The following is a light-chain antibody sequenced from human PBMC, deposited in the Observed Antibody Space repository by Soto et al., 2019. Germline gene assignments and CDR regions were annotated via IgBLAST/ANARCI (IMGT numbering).Light chain of an antibody. CDR3: QVWDSTTAVL. CDR2: RDY. J-gene: IGLJ2*01. Sequence: SYELTQPLSVSVVLGQTARITCGGSNIGSKSVHWYQKRPGQAPVVVMYRDYHRPSEIPERFSGSNSGNTATLTISRAQAGDEADYYCQVWDSTTAVLFGGGTQLTVL. V-gene: IGLV3-9*01. CDR1: NIGSKS.